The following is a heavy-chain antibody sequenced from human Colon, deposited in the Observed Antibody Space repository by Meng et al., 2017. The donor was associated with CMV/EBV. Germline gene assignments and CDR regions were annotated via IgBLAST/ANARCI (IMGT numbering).Heavy chain of an antibody. CDR3: ARDQIRHYDFWSGYLNYYYYYGMDV. J-gene: IGHJ6*02. V-gene: IGHV3-7*01. D-gene: IGHD3-3*01. CDR1: GFTFSSYG. CDR2: IKQDGSEK. Sequence: GGSLRLSCAASGFTFSSYGMSWVRQAPGKGLEWVANIKQDGSEKYYVDSVKGRFTISRDNAKNSLYLQMNSLRDEDTAVYYCARDQIRHYDFWSGYLNYYYYYGMDVWGQGTTVTVSS.